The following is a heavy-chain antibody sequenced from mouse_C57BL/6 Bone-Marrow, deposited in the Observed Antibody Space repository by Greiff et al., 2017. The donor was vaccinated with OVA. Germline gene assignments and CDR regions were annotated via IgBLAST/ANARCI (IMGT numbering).Heavy chain of an antibody. D-gene: IGHD2-2*01. J-gene: IGHJ2*01. CDR3: ASGSMVTDYFDY. CDR2: INPNNGGT. CDR1: GYTFTDYY. Sequence: EVQLQQSGPELVKPGASVKISCKASGYTFTDYYMNWVKQSHGKSLEWIGDINPNNGGTSYNQTFKGKATLTVDKSSSTAYMELRSLTSEDSAVYYCASGSMVTDYFDYWGQGTTLTVSS. V-gene: IGHV1-26*01.